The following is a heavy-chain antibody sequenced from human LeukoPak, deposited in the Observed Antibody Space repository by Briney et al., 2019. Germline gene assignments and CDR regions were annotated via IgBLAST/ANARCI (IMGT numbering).Heavy chain of an antibody. V-gene: IGHV3-13*01. CDR2: IGIAGDT. D-gene: IGHD2-21*02. J-gene: IGHJ2*01. CDR1: GFTFSRYD. Sequence: PGGSLRLSCAASGFTFSRYDMHWVRQATGKGLEWVSAIGIAGDTYYPGSVRGRFTISRENAKNSLNLQMNSLRVGDTAVYYCARAYCGGDCYSEWYFDLWGRGTLVTVPS. CDR3: ARAYCGGDCYSEWYFDL.